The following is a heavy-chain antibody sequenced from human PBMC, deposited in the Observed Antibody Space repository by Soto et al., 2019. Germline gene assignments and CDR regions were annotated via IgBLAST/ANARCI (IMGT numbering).Heavy chain of an antibody. CDR2: IIPIFGTA. J-gene: IGHJ4*02. CDR3: AAALIAGFDY. V-gene: IGHV1-69*01. D-gene: IGHD6-13*01. CDR1: GGTFSSYA. Sequence: ASVKVSFKSSGGTFSSYAISWVRQAPGQGLEWMGGIIPIFGTANYAQKFQGRVTITADESTSTAYMELSSLRSEDTAVYYCAAALIAGFDYWGQGTLVTVSS.